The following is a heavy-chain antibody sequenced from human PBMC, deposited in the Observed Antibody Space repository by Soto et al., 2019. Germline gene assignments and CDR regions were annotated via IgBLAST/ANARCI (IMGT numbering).Heavy chain of an antibody. D-gene: IGHD6-13*01. CDR1: GFSFRNYA. J-gene: IGHJ4*02. CDR3: AKGLVWSSTWEIDY. Sequence: VGSRRLSCVASGFSFRNYAMNWVRPAPGKGLEWVSAISGGGDKTYYGDSVKGRFTLSRDNAKHTLYLQMNSLRAEDTAMYYCAKGLVWSSTWEIDYWGQGTLVTVSS. V-gene: IGHV3-23*01. CDR2: ISGGGDKT.